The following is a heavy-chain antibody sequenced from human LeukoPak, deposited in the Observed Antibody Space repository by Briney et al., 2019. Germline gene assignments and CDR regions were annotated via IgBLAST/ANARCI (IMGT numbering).Heavy chain of an antibody. CDR3: ARDTRMLGYCSGGSCYFRY. Sequence: GASVKVSCKASGYTFTSYGIIWVRQAPGQGLEWMGWISAYNGNTNYAQKLQGRVTMTTDTSTSTAYMELRSLRSDDTAVYYCARDTRMLGYCSGGSCYFRYWGQGTLVTVSS. CDR1: GYTFTSYG. J-gene: IGHJ4*02. V-gene: IGHV1-18*01. CDR2: ISAYNGNT. D-gene: IGHD2-15*01.